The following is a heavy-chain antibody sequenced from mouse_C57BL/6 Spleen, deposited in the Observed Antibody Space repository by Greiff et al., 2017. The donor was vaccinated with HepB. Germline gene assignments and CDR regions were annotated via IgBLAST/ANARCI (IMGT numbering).Heavy chain of an antibody. V-gene: IGHV14-2*01. D-gene: IGHD1-1*01. CDR2: IDPEDGET. CDR3: ASIRITTAGYFDG. J-gene: IGHJ1*03. CDR1: GFNIKDYY. Sequence: EVQLQQSGAELVKPGASVKLSCTASGFNIKDYYMHWVKQRTEQGLEWIGRIDPEDGETKYAPQFQGKATITADTSSNTASLQLSSLTSEDTAVYYCASIRITTAGYFDGWGTGTTVTVSS.